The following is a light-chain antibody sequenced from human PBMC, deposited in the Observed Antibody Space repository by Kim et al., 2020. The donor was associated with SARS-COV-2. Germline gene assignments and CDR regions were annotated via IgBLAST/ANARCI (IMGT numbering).Light chain of an antibody. CDR2: VNSAGSH. J-gene: IGLJ2*01. V-gene: IGLV4-69*01. Sequence: QPVLTQSPSASASPGASVKLTCTLSSGHSSYAIAWHQQKPEKGPRFLMKVNSAGSHTKGDGIPDRFSGSSSGAERYLTISSLQSEDEADYYCQTWGTGTVVFGGGTQLTVL. CDR3: QTWGTGTVV. CDR1: SGHSSYA.